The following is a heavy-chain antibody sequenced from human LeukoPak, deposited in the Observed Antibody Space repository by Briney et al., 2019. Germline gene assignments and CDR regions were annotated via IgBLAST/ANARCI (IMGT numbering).Heavy chain of an antibody. D-gene: IGHD3-10*01. CDR2: ISGSGGST. Sequence: GGSLRLSCAASGFTFSSYAMSWVRQAPGKGLEWVSAISGSGGSTYYVDSVKGRFTISRDNSKNTLYLQMNSLRAEDTAVYYCATKPPMARGVIITKGDYWGQGTLVTVSS. CDR3: ATKPPMARGVIITKGDY. CDR1: GFTFSSYA. J-gene: IGHJ4*02. V-gene: IGHV3-23*01.